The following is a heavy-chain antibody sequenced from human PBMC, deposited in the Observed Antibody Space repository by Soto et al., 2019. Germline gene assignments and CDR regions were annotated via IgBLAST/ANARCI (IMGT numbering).Heavy chain of an antibody. CDR3: ARTNSANHFARDL. V-gene: IGHV3-7*01. CDR1: GFAFSTYK. J-gene: IGHJ5*02. Sequence: DVQLVESGGTVVQPGGSLRLSCAASGFAFSTYKMTWVRQAPGEGLEWVANIKEDGSEKSYLDSVKGRFTISRDNAKNSLYLQMDSLRAEDTAVYYCARTNSANHFARDLWGQGSLVTVSS. D-gene: IGHD1-26*01. CDR2: IKEDGSEK.